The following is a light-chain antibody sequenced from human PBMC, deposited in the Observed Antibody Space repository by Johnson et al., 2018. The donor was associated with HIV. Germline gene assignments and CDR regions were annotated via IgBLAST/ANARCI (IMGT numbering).Light chain of an antibody. CDR2: EDN. CDR1: VSNIESYF. CDR3: GIWDASRSPLYG. V-gene: IGLV1-51*02. J-gene: IGLJ1*01. Sequence: QAVLTQPPSVSAAPGQTVNISCSGNVSNIESYFVSWYQQLPGAAPTLLIYEDNKRPSGIPDRLSGSKSGATATLGITGLQTGDEADYYCGIWDASRSPLYGFGTGPTITVL.